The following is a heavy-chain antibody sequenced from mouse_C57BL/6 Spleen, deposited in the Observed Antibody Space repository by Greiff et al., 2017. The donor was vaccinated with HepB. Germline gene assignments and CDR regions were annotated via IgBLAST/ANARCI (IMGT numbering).Heavy chain of an antibody. J-gene: IGHJ3*01. CDR1: GYTFTSYW. CDR3: AILYDGYYAWFAY. V-gene: IGHV1-74*01. Sequence: QVQLQQPGAELVKPGASVKVSCKASGYTFTSYWMHWVKQRPGQGLEWIGRIHPSDSDTNYNQKFKGKATLTVDKSSSTAYMQLSSLTSEDAAVYYCAILYDGYYAWFAYWGQGTLVTVSA. D-gene: IGHD2-3*01. CDR2: IHPSDSDT.